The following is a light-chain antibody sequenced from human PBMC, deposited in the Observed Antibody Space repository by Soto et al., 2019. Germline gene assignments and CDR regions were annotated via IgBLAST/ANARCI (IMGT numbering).Light chain of an antibody. Sequence: EIVLTQSPATLSLSPGERATLSCRASQSVSSYLAWYQQKPGQAPRLLIYDASNRATGIPARFSGSGSGTDFTLTIRSLEPEDFAVYYCQQRSNWARYTFGQGNKLEIK. V-gene: IGKV3-11*01. J-gene: IGKJ2*01. CDR1: QSVSSY. CDR2: DAS. CDR3: QQRSNWARYT.